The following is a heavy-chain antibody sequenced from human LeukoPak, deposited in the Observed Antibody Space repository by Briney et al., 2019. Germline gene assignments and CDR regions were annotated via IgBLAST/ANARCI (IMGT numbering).Heavy chain of an antibody. CDR3: ARGSGSSWYFYFDY. Sequence: PSETLSLTCTVSGGSISSYYWSWIRQPAGKGLECIGRIYASGSTNYNPSLKSRVTMSVDTSKNQFSLKLSSVTAADTAVYYCARGSGSSWYFYFDYWGQGTLVTVSS. CDR1: GGSISSYY. V-gene: IGHV4-4*07. J-gene: IGHJ4*02. CDR2: IYASGST. D-gene: IGHD6-13*01.